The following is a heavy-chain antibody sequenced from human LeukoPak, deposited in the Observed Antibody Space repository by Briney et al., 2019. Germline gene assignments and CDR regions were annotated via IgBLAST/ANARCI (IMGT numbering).Heavy chain of an antibody. D-gene: IGHD2-15*01. CDR3: ASLAVVVATELGY. CDR2: IIPIFGTA. J-gene: IGHJ4*02. Sequence: ASVKVSCKASGGTFSSYAISWVRQAPGQGLEWMGGIIPIFGTANYAQKFQGRVTITTDESTSTAYVELSSLRSEDTAVYYCASLAVVVATELGYWGQGTLVTVSS. V-gene: IGHV1-69*05. CDR1: GGTFSSYA.